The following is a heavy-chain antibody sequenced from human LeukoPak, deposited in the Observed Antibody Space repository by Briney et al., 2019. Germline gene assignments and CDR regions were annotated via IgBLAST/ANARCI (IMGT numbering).Heavy chain of an antibody. D-gene: IGHD3-22*01. CDR3: ARESRITTNGMDV. V-gene: IGHV4-59*01. Sequence: SETLSLTCTVSGGSISSYYWSWLRQPPGKGLEWIGYIYYSGSTNHNPSLKSRVTISVDTSKNQFSLKLSSVTAADTAVYYCARESRITTNGMDVWGQGTTVTVSS. CDR2: IYYSGST. CDR1: GGSISSYY. J-gene: IGHJ6*02.